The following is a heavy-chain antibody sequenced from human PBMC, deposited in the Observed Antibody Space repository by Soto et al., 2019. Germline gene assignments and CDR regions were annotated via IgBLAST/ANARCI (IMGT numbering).Heavy chain of an antibody. CDR1: GFTFSSYA. CDR2: ITFSGGRT. Sequence: GGSLRRSCGASGFTFSSYAMSWVRQAPGKGLEGVSSITFSGGRTYYAHSVQGRFTISRDNSQNTLYLQINSLRAEDTAVYYCAKDRGVPRGGFDSWSQGTLVTVSS. D-gene: IGHD3-10*01. CDR3: AKDRGVPRGGFDS. V-gene: IGHV3-23*01. J-gene: IGHJ4*02.